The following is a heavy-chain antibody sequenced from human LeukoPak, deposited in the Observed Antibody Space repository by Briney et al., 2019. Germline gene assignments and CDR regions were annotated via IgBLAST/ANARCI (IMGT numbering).Heavy chain of an antibody. CDR1: TRSMASYY. D-gene: IGHD3-22*01. CDR3: CAEARDHYDGSGYYNDY. V-gene: IGHV4-4*07. J-gene: IGHJ4*02. CDR2: IYTSGGT. Sequence: SETLSLTCSVSTRSMASYYWRWIRQSAGKGLEWIGRIYTSGGTNYNPSLASRVTMSLDMSQRQFSLKLTSLTASDTAVDYCCAEARDHYDGSGYYNDYWGQGTLVTVSS.